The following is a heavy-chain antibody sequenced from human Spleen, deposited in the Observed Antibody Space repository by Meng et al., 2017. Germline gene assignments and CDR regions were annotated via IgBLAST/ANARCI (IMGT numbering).Heavy chain of an antibody. J-gene: IGHJ4*02. CDR1: GFTFSSYA. CDR3: AKRDY. CDR2: ISYDGSNK. Sequence: GESLKISCAASGFTFSSYAMHWVRQAPGKGLEWVAVISYDGSNKYYADSVKGRFTISRDNSKNTLYLQMNSLRAEDTALYYCAKRDYWGQGTLVTVSS. V-gene: IGHV3-30*01.